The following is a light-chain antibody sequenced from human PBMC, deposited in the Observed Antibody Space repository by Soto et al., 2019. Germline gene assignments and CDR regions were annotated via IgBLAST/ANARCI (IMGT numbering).Light chain of an antibody. J-gene: IGKJ5*01. CDR3: QQRSHWPPIT. CDR1: QTVSSS. CDR2: EAS. V-gene: IGKV3-11*01. Sequence: VVMTQSPATLSVSPGERATLSCRASQTVSSSLAWYQQKPGQAPRLLIYEASNRATGIPARFSGSGSGTDFTLTISSLEPEDFAVYFCQQRSHWPPITFGQGTRLEIK.